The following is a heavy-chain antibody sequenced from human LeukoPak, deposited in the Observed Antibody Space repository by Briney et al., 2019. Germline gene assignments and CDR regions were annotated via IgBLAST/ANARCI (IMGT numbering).Heavy chain of an antibody. J-gene: IGHJ4*02. V-gene: IGHV6-1*01. Sequence: SQTLSLTCAISGDSVSSNSAAWNWIRQSPSRGLEWLGRTYYRSKWYNDYAVSVKSRITINPDTSKNQFSLRLNSVTPEDTAVYFCASGNVPDSSTWTFDYWGQGTLVTVSS. CDR2: TYYRSKWYN. CDR1: GDSVSSNSAA. CDR3: ASGNVPDSSTWTFDY. D-gene: IGHD6-13*01.